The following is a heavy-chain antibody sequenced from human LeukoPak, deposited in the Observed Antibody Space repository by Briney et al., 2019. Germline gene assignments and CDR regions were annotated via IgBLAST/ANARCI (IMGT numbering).Heavy chain of an antibody. Sequence: GGSLRLSCAASGFTFSSYWMSWVRQAPGKGLEWVSAISGSGGSTFYADSVKGRFTISRDNSKNTLYLQMNSLRAEDTAVYYCAQGIAVAGRGISPWGQGTLVTVSS. J-gene: IGHJ5*02. CDR3: AQGIAVAGRGISP. CDR1: GFTFSSYW. CDR2: ISGSGGST. D-gene: IGHD6-19*01. V-gene: IGHV3-23*01.